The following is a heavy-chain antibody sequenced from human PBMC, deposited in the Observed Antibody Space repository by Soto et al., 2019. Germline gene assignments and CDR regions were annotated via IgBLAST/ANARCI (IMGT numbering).Heavy chain of an antibody. CDR1: GVSMSSYS. V-gene: IGHV4-59*01. CDR3: AKGHNGFHP. CDR2: IYHREST. J-gene: IGHJ5*02. Sequence: QVQLQESGPGLVKPSETLSLTCTVSGVSMSSYSWSWIRQPPGKGLEWIGYIYHRESTNYSPSLKGRVTISVDTSKNQVSLTLNSLTAADTAVYYCAKGHNGFHPWGQGTLVTVSS.